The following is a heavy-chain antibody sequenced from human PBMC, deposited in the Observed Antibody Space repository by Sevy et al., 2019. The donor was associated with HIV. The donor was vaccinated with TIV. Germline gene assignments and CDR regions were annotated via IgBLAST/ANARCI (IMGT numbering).Heavy chain of an antibody. V-gene: IGHV4-38-2*01. D-gene: IGHD2-2*02. J-gene: IGHJ3*02. CDR3: ARGPDIVVVPAAIGAFDI. Sequence: SETLSLTCAVSGYSISSGYYWGWIRQPPGKGLEWIGSIYHSGSTYYNPSLKSRVTISVDTSKNQFSLKLSSVTAADTAVYYGARGPDIVVVPAAIGAFDIWGQGTMVTVSS. CDR2: IYHSGST. CDR1: GYSISSGYY.